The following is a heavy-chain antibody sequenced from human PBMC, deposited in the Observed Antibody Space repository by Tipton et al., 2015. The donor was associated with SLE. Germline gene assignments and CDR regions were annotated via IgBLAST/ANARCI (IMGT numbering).Heavy chain of an antibody. CDR2: INQSGST. V-gene: IGHV4-34*01. Sequence: LSLTCAVYGGSFSGYYWTWIRQPPGKGLEWIGEINQSGSTNYRPSLKSRVTILVDTSKNQFSLKLRSVTAADTALYYCARGSQTPLDYWGQGTLVSVSS. J-gene: IGHJ4*02. CDR3: ARGSQTPLDY. CDR1: GGSFSGYY.